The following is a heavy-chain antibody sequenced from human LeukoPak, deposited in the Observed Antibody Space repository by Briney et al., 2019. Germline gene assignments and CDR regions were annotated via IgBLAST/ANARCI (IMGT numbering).Heavy chain of an antibody. V-gene: IGHV3-23*01. CDR2: ITDSGGNT. D-gene: IGHD2-15*01. Sequence: ETLSLTCAVSGGSISSSNWWSWVRQPPGKGPKWISSITDSGGNTYSADSVKGRFTISRDNSKNTLYLQMNSLRVEDTAVYYCAKAPERSCNGASCYPLDYWGQGTLVTVSS. CDR3: AKAPERSCNGASCYPLDY. J-gene: IGHJ4*02. CDR1: GGSISSSNW.